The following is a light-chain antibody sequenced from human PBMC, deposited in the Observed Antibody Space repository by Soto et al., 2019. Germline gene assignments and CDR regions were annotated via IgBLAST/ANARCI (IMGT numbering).Light chain of an antibody. Sequence: QSALTQPRSVSGSPGQSVTISCTGTGSDVGGYNYVSWYQQHPGKAPKLMIYDVSKRPSGVPDRFSGSKSGNTASLTISGLQAEDEADYYCCSYAGSYRYVFGTGTKVTVL. CDR1: GSDVGGYNY. J-gene: IGLJ1*01. CDR2: DVS. V-gene: IGLV2-11*01. CDR3: CSYAGSYRYV.